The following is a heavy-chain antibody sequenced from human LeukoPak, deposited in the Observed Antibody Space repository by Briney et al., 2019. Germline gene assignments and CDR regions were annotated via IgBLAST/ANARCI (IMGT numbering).Heavy chain of an antibody. Sequence: GGSLRLSCAASGFTFRIYWMSWVRQAPGKGLEWVANIKQDGSEKYYVDSVKGRFTISRDNAKNSLYLQMNSLKAEDTAAYYCARGLYDRAAFDIWGQGTMVTVSS. V-gene: IGHV3-7*01. J-gene: IGHJ3*02. CDR3: ARGLYDRAAFDI. CDR1: GFTFRIYW. CDR2: IKQDGSEK. D-gene: IGHD3-22*01.